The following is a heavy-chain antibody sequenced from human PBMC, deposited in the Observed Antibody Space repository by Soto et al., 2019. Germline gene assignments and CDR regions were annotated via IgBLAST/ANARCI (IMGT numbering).Heavy chain of an antibody. J-gene: IGHJ6*02. V-gene: IGHV1-18*01. CDR2: VSANNGHT. Sequence: ASVKVSCKASGGTFSSYSISWVLEAPGQGLEWMGWVSANNGHTNYAQNLQGRVSMTTDTSTSTAYMELRGLTFDDTAVYYCARDIESVTAKHFFYYYAMDVWGQGTTVTVSS. D-gene: IGHD2-8*01. CDR1: GGTFSSYS. CDR3: ARDIESVTAKHFFYYYAMDV.